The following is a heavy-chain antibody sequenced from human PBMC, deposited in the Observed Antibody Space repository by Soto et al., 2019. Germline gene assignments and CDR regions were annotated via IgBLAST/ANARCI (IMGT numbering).Heavy chain of an antibody. J-gene: IGHJ6*02. CDR1: GGSISSGGYY. CDR2: IYYSGST. V-gene: IGHV4-31*03. Sequence: SETLSLTCTVSGGSISSGGYYWSWIRQHPGKGLEWIGYIYYSGSTYYNPSLKSRVTISVDTSKNQFSLKLSSVTAADTAVYYCARDTVYYYGMDVWGQGTTVTVSS. CDR3: ARDTVYYYGMDV.